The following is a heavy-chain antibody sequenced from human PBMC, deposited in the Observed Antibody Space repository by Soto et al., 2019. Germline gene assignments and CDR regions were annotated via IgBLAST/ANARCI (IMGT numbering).Heavy chain of an antibody. D-gene: IGHD2-21*02. V-gene: IGHV1-18*01. Sequence: QVQLVQSGAEVKKPGASVKVSCKASGYTFTSYGIRWVRQAPGQGLEWMGWISAYNGNTNYAQKLQGRVTMTTDTSTSTAYMELRSLRSDDTDVYSCARVGGHIVVVTAIYWFDPWGQGTLVTVSP. J-gene: IGHJ5*02. CDR2: ISAYNGNT. CDR3: ARVGGHIVVVTAIYWFDP. CDR1: GYTFTSYG.